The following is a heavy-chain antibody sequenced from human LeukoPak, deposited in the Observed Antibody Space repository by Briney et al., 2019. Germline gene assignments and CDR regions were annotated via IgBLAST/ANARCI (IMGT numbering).Heavy chain of an antibody. J-gene: IGHJ4*02. Sequence: PSETLSLTCTVSGDSFSSVTDYWAWIRQPPGKGLEWIASGDYSGGTYYNPSLKSRVTISVDTSKNQFSLKLSSVTAADTAVYYCARAVYSSSALDYWGQGTLVIVSS. CDR1: GDSFSSVTDY. D-gene: IGHD6-13*01. CDR2: GDYSGGT. CDR3: ARAVYSSSALDY. V-gene: IGHV4-39*07.